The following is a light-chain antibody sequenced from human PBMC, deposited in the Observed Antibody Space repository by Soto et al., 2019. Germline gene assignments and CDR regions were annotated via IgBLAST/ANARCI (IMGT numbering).Light chain of an antibody. V-gene: IGLV2-8*01. CDR2: DIS. Sequence: QSVLTQPPSASGSPGQSVTISCTGTSSDVGGYNYVSWYQQHPGKAPKLMIYDISKRPSGVPDRFSGSKSGNTASLTVSGLQAEDEADYYRSSYAGNNKAVFGTGTKVTVL. CDR3: SSYAGNNKAV. J-gene: IGLJ1*01. CDR1: SSDVGGYNY.